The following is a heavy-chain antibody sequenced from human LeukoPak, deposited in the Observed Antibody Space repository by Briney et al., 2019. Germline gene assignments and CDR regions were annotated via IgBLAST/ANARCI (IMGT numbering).Heavy chain of an antibody. Sequence: PGGSLRLSCAASGFTFSSCWMHWVRQAPGKGLVWVSRINSDGSSTSYADSVKGRFTISRDNAKNTLYLQMNSLRAEDTAVYYCARGCSSTSRHVRSDYWGQGTLVTVSS. CDR3: ARGCSSTSRHVRSDY. D-gene: IGHD2-2*01. CDR2: INSDGSST. J-gene: IGHJ4*02. CDR1: GFTFSSCW. V-gene: IGHV3-74*01.